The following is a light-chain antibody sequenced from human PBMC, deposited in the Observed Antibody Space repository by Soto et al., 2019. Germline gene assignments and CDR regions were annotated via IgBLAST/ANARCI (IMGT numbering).Light chain of an antibody. CDR2: VGTGGIVG. Sequence: QSVLTQPPSASASLGASVTLTCTLSSGYSNYKVDWYQQRPGKGPRFVMRVGTGGIVGSKGDGIPDRFSVLGSGLNRYLTIKNIQEEDESDYHCGADHGSGSNVVFGGGTKLTFL. CDR1: SGYSNYK. V-gene: IGLV9-49*01. J-gene: IGLJ2*01. CDR3: GADHGSGSNVV.